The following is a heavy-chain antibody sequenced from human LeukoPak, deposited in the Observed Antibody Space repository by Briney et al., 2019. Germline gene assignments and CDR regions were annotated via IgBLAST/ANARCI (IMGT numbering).Heavy chain of an antibody. V-gene: IGHV3-7*01. D-gene: IGHD2-2*01. CDR1: GFIFRNYW. J-gene: IGHJ3*02. CDR3: ARDLRYCSSASCSENGAFDI. CDR2: INHDGGDK. Sequence: QTGGSLRLSCVASGFIFRNYWMSWVRQAPGKGLEWVANINHDGGDKNYVDSVKGRFTISRDNARNSLFLQMNSLRAEDTAVYYCARDLRYCSSASCSENGAFDIWGQGTMVTVSS.